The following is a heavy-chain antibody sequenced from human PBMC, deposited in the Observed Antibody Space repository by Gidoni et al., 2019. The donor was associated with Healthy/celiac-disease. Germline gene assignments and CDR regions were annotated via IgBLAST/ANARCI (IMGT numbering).Heavy chain of an antibody. CDR1: GGSVSSGSYS. J-gene: IGHJ4*02. CDR2: IYYSGST. V-gene: IGHV4-61*01. Sequence: QVQLQESGPGLVKPSETLSRTCTVSGGSVSSGSYSWSWIRQPPGKGLEWIGYIYYSGSTNYNPTLKSRVTISVDTSKNQFSLKLSSVTAADTAVYYCARDEGRYFDYWGQGTLVTVSS. CDR3: ARDEGRYFDY.